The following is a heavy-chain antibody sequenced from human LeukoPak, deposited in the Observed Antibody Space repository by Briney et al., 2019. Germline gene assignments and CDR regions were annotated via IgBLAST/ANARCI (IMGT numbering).Heavy chain of an antibody. CDR3: ARDSCSSTSCRRKFDN. CDR1: GGSITSSNF. V-gene: IGHV4-39*07. CDR2: IYYSGST. D-gene: IGHD2-2*01. Sequence: SETLSLTCTVSGGSITSSNFWGWIRQSPGKGLEWIGSIYYSGSTYYNPSLKSRVTISVETSKIQFSLKLSSVTAADSAVYYCARDSCSSTSCRRKFDNWGPGTLVTVSS. J-gene: IGHJ4*02.